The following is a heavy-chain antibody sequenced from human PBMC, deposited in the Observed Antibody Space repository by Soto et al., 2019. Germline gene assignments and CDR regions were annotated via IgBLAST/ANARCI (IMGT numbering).Heavy chain of an antibody. Sequence: SETLSLTCTVSGDSIRNRNYYWGWIRQPPGKGLEWIGSIYYSGSTYYNPSLKSRVTISVDTSKNQFSLKLSSVTAADTAVYYCACIFSGGYGYGFYYYGMDVWGQGTTVTVSS. CDR3: ACIFSGGYGYGFYYYGMDV. D-gene: IGHD5-18*01. V-gene: IGHV4-39*01. J-gene: IGHJ6*02. CDR2: IYYSGST. CDR1: GDSIRNRNYY.